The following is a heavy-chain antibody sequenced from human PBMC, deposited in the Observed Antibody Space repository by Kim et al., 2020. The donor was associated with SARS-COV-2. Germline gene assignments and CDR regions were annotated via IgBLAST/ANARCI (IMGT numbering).Heavy chain of an antibody. CDR2: ISAYNGNT. CDR3: AREGEYSSGWYDHPYYFDY. D-gene: IGHD6-19*01. Sequence: ASVKVSCKASGYTFTSYGISWVRQAPGQGLEWMGWISAYNGNTNYAQKLQGRVTMTTDTSTSSAYMELRSLRSDDTAVYYCAREGEYSSGWYDHPYYFDYWGQGTLVTVSS. CDR1: GYTFTSYG. V-gene: IGHV1-18*01. J-gene: IGHJ4*02.